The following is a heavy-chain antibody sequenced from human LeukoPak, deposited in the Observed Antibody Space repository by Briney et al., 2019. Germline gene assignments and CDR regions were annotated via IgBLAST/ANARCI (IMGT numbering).Heavy chain of an antibody. CDR3: ARWDFGFSDAFDI. CDR2: INAGNGNT. Sequence: ASVKVSCKASGYTFTGFTIHWVRQAPGQRLEWMGWINAGNGNTKYSQKFQGRVTITRDTSASTAYMELSSLRSEDTAVYYCARWDFGFSDAFDIWGQGTMVTVSS. D-gene: IGHD1-26*01. V-gene: IGHV1-3*01. CDR1: GYTFTGFT. J-gene: IGHJ3*02.